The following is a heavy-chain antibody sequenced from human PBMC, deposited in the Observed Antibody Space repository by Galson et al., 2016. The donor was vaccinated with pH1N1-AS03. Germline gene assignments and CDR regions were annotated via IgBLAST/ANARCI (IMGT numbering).Heavy chain of an antibody. CDR3: ATYYENSGYALGF. CDR1: GGTFTSYA. D-gene: IGHD5-12*01. V-gene: IGHV1-69*06. J-gene: IGHJ4*02. Sequence: SVKVSCKASGGTFTSYAISWVRQAPGQGLEWVGGIIPLFGKSTYAQKFQGRVTITADKSTSTAYMELSSLRSEDTAVYYCATYYENSGYALGFWGQGTLVTVSS. CDR2: IIPLFGKS.